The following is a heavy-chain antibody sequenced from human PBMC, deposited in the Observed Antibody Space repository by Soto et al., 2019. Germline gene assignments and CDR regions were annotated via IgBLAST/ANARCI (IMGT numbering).Heavy chain of an antibody. V-gene: IGHV3-30*18. Sequence: GGSLRLSCAASGFTFSSYGMHWVRQAPGKGLEWVAVISYDGSNKYYADSVKGRFTISRDNSKNTLYLQMNSLRAEDTAVYYCAKEDGNPDYDFWSAQIIRMDYYGMDVWGQGTTVTVSS. J-gene: IGHJ6*02. CDR1: GFTFSSYG. D-gene: IGHD3-3*01. CDR2: ISYDGSNK. CDR3: AKEDGNPDYDFWSAQIIRMDYYGMDV.